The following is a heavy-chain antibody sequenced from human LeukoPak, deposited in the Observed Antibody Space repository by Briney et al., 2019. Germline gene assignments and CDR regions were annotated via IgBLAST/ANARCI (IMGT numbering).Heavy chain of an antibody. J-gene: IGHJ4*02. D-gene: IGHD1-7*01. CDR3: ARLYGNYQNYFDY. V-gene: IGHV4-39*07. CDR2: IYYSGST. CDR1: GGSISSSSYY. Sequence: PSETLSLTCTVSGGSISSSSYYWGWIRQPPGKGLEWIGSIYYSGSTYYNPSLKSRVTISVDTSKNQFSLKLRSVTAADTAVYYCARLYGNYQNYFDYWGQGTLVTVSS.